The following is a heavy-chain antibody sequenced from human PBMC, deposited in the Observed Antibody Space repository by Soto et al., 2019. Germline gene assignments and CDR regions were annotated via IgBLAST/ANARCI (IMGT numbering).Heavy chain of an antibody. CDR1: GFTFSSYG. J-gene: IGHJ3*02. CDR3: AREWSTDDAFDI. CDR2: IWYDGSNK. V-gene: IGHV3-33*01. D-gene: IGHD2-15*01. Sequence: QVQLVESGGGVVQPGRSLRLSCAASGFTFSSYGMHWVRQAPGKGLEWVAVIWYDGSNKYYADSVKGRFTISRDNSKNTLYLQMNSLRAEDTAVYYCAREWSTDDAFDIWGQGTMAAVSS.